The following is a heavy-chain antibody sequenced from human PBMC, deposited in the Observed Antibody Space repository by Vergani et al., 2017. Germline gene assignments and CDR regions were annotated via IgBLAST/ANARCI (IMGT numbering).Heavy chain of an antibody. V-gene: IGHV4-34*01. CDR2: IDHTGRP. Sequence: QVQLQQWGGGLLKPSETLSLTCVVNGGSFSSYHWTWMRQSPGEGLEWVGDIDHTGRPDYNPSLKSRLTMSLDKSRNQFSLTLNSVTATDTAIYFCARVNTETNGHLYYYYYIDVWGQGTAVTVS. CDR3: ARVNTETNGHLYYYYYIDV. D-gene: IGHD4-11*01. CDR1: GGSFSSYH. J-gene: IGHJ6*03.